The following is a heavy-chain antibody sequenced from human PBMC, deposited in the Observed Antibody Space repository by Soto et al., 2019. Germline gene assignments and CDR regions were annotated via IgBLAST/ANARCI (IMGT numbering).Heavy chain of an antibody. Sequence: GGSLRLSCAASGFSFSTYAMSWVRQVPGKGLEWVSAISGSGGSGGRTCYADSVKGRFTISRDNSKKTLYLQMNSLRAEDTAVYYCAKLDIELVSAAAHCAYWGQGT. CDR3: AKLDIELVSAAAHCAY. CDR1: GFSFSTYA. CDR2: ISGSGGSGGRT. D-gene: IGHD2-2*01. J-gene: IGHJ4*02. V-gene: IGHV3-23*01.